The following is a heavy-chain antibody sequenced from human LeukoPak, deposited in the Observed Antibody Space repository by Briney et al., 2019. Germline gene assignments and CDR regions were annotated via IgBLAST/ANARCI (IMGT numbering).Heavy chain of an antibody. J-gene: IGHJ4*02. V-gene: IGHV3-66*01. D-gene: IGHD3-10*01. CDR2: IYSGGST. CDR1: GFTVSSNY. CDR3: ARGRAYYGSGSYDY. Sequence: PGGSLRLSCAASGFTVSSNYMSWVRQAPGKGLEWVSVIYSGGSTYYADSVKGRFTISRDNSRNTLYLQMNSLRAEDTAAYYCARGRAYYGSGSYDYWGQGTLVTVSS.